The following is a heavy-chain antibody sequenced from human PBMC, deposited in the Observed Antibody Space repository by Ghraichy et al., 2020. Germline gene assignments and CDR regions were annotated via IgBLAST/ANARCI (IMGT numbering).Heavy chain of an antibody. CDR3: ARIPAGQLMYYYYYMDV. D-gene: IGHD2-8*01. J-gene: IGHJ6*03. V-gene: IGHV1-18*01. CDR2: ISAYNGNT. Sequence: ASVKVSCKASGYTFTSYGISWVRQAPGQGLEWMGWISAYNGNTNYAQKLQGRVTMTTDTSTSTAYMELRSLRSDDTAVYYCARIPAGQLMYYYYYMDVWGKGTTVTVSS. CDR1: GYTFTSYG.